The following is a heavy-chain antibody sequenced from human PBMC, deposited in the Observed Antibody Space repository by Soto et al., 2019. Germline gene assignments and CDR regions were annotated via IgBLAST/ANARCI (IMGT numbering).Heavy chain of an antibody. CDR2: INHSGST. CDR3: AKDASCYSCGA. D-gene: IGHD2-15*01. CDR1: GGSFSGYY. J-gene: IGHJ4*02. V-gene: IGHV4-34*01. Sequence: PSETLSLTCAVYGGSFSGYYWSWIRQPPGKGLEWIGEINHSGSTNYNPSLKSRVTISVDTSKNQFSLNLSSVTAADTAVYYCAKDASCYSCGAWGQGAPVTVSS.